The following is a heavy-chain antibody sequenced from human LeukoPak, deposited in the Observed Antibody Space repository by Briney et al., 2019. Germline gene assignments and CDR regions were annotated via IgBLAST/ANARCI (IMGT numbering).Heavy chain of an antibody. V-gene: IGHV3-30*04. J-gene: IGHJ4*02. CDR2: ISYDGSNK. CDR3: ARAPRKGYDITGFDY. CDR1: GFTFSSYA. D-gene: IGHD3-9*01. Sequence: PGRSLRLSCAASGFTFSSYAMHWVRQAPGKGLEWVAVISYDGSNKYYADSVKGRFTISRDNSKNTLYLQMNSLRAEDTVVYYCARAPRKGYDITGFDYWGQGTLVTVSS.